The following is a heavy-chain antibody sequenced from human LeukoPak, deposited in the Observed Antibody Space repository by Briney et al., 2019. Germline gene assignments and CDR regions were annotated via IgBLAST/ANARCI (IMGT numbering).Heavy chain of an antibody. Sequence: ASVKVSCKASGYTFTSYDINWVRQATGQGLEWMGWMNPNSGNTGYAQKFQGRVTMTRNTSISTAYMELSSLRSEDTAVYYCARALNHCYDSSGQFAFDIWGQGTMVTVSS. CDR3: ARALNHCYDSSGQFAFDI. CDR2: MNPNSGNT. D-gene: IGHD3-22*01. CDR1: GYTFTSYD. J-gene: IGHJ3*02. V-gene: IGHV1-8*01.